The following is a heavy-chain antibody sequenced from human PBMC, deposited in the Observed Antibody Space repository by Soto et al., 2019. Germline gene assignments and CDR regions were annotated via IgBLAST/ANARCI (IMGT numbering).Heavy chain of an antibody. CDR1: GGSFSAYY. V-gene: IGHV4-34*01. CDR3: ARGSIDTVDSRGFYEY. CDR2: LNHSGGT. Sequence: PPETLSLTCAVHGGSFSAYYWCWIRQPPGKGAEWVGELNHSGGTSYHPSLKSRVTLSVDTPTSQFSLKLTSVTAADMAVYYCARGSIDTVDSRGFYEYWGQGTLVTVPS. J-gene: IGHJ4*02. D-gene: IGHD3-22*01.